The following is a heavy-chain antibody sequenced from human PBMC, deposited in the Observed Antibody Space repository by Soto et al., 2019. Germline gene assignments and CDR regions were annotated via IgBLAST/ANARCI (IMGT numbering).Heavy chain of an antibody. J-gene: IGHJ6*02. CDR2: ISYDGSNK. CDR1: GFTFSSYG. D-gene: IGHD2-15*01. CDR3: AAPYCSGGSCYFRDYYYGMDV. Sequence: QVQLVESGGGVVQPGRSLRLSCAASGFTFSSYGMHWVRQAPGKGLEWVAVISYDGSNKYYADSVKGRFTISRDNSKNTLYLQMNSLRAEDTAVYYCAAPYCSGGSCYFRDYYYGMDVWGQGTTVTVSS. V-gene: IGHV3-30*03.